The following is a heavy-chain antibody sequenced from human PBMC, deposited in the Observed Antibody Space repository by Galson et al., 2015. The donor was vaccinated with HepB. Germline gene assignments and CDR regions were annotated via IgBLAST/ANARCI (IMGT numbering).Heavy chain of an antibody. V-gene: IGHV3-15*01. Sequence: SLRLSCAASGFTFSNAWMSWVRQAPGKGLEWVGRIKSKTDGGTTDYAAPVKGRFTISRDDSKNTPYLQMNSLKTEDTAVYYCTTDFKANVMPSYDYGDYGFFDYWGQGTLVTVSS. CDR3: TTDFKANVMPSYDYGDYGFFDY. CDR2: IKSKTDGGTT. J-gene: IGHJ4*02. D-gene: IGHD4-17*01. CDR1: GFTFSNAW.